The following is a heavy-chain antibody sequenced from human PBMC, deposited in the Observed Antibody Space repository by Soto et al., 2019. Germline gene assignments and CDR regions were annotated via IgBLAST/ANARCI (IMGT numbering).Heavy chain of an antibody. CDR1: GFNVSSNS. Sequence: GGSLRLSCAASGFNVSSNSMIWVRQAPGKGLEWLSLIHSDANAKYADSVKGRFTISRDSFENTVYLQMNSLRAEDTAVYYCARHVWLESWGQGTLVTVSS. CDR2: IHSDANA. V-gene: IGHV3-53*01. J-gene: IGHJ5*01. CDR3: ARHVWLES.